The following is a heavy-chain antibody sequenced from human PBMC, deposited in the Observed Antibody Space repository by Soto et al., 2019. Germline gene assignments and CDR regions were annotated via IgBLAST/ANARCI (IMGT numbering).Heavy chain of an antibody. D-gene: IGHD2-2*01. Sequence: GASVKVSCKASGYTFTSYGINWVRQATGQGLEWMGWMNPNSSNTGYAQKFQGRVTMTRNTSISTAYMELSSLRSEDTAVYYCAVTPIVVVPAAIFGGLDYWGQGTLVTVSS. CDR2: MNPNSSNT. V-gene: IGHV1-8*02. J-gene: IGHJ4*02. CDR3: AVTPIVVVPAAIFGGLDY. CDR1: GYTFTSYG.